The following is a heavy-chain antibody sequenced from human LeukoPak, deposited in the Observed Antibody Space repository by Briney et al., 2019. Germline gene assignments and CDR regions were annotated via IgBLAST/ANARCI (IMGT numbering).Heavy chain of an antibody. Sequence: PSETLSLTCTVSGGSISSYYWSWIRQPPGKGLEWIGYIYYSGSTNYNPSLKSRVTISVDTSKNQFSLKLSSVTAADTAVYYCARDQGSSSRPKGYYYYMDVWGKGTTVTVSS. V-gene: IGHV4-59*01. D-gene: IGHD6-6*01. CDR1: GGSISSYY. CDR3: ARDQGSSSRPKGYYYYMDV. J-gene: IGHJ6*03. CDR2: IYYSGST.